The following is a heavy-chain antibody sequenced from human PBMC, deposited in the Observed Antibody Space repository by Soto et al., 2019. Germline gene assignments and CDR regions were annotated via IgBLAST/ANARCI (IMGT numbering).Heavy chain of an antibody. CDR3: ARDRGTSSGYYPYWFDP. J-gene: IGHJ5*02. CDR1: GGTFSSYA. V-gene: IGHV1-69*12. Sequence: QVQLVQSGAEVKKPGSSVKVSCKASGGTFSSYAITWVRQAPGQGLEWMGGIIPIFGTANYAQKFQGRVTITEDESTSTAYMELSSVRSEDTAVYYCARDRGTSSGYYPYWFDPWGQGPLVTVSS. D-gene: IGHD3-22*01. CDR2: IIPIFGTA.